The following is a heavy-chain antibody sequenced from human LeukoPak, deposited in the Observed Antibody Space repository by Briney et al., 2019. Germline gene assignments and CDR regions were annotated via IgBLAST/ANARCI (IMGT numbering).Heavy chain of an antibody. CDR3: ARRGGELLQTVDY. J-gene: IGHJ4*02. Sequence: SETLSLTCTVSGGSISSSIYYWDWIRQPPGKGLEWIGSIHYRGNTYYNPSLKSRAPISVDTSKNQFSLKLSSVTAADKAVYYCARRGGELLQTVDYWGQGTLVTVSS. CDR1: GGSISSSIYY. V-gene: IGHV4-39*01. CDR2: IHYRGNT. D-gene: IGHD1-26*01.